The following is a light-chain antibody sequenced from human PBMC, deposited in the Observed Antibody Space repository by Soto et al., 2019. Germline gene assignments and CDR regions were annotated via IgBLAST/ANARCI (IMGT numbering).Light chain of an antibody. J-gene: IGKJ1*01. CDR1: QDISNY. CDR2: DAS. CDR3: QQYDNLLA. V-gene: IGKV1-33*01. Sequence: DIQMTQSPSSLSASVGDRVTITCQASQDISNYLNWYQQKPGKAPKLLIYDASNLETGVPSRFSGSGSGTDFTFTISSLQLEDIATYYCQQYDNLLAFGQGTKVEIK.